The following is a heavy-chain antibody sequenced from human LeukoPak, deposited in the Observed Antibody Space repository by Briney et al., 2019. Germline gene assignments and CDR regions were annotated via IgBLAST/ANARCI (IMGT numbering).Heavy chain of an antibody. CDR2: IYSGGST. CDR3: ATDGYSAPDSYLDY. CDR1: GFTVSSNY. D-gene: IGHD5-12*01. Sequence: GGPLRLSCAASGFTVSSNYMSWVRQAPGKGLEWVSVIYSGGSTYYADSVKGRFTISRDNSKNTLYLQMNSLRAEDTAVYYCATDGYSAPDSYLDYWGQGTLVTVSS. J-gene: IGHJ4*02. V-gene: IGHV3-53*05.